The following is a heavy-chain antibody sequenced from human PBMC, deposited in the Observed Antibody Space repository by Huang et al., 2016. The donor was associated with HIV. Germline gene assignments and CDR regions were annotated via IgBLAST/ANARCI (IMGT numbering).Heavy chain of an antibody. CDR1: GFNFLTYA. J-gene: IGHJ5*02. CDR2: SNGDGFT. CDR3: ARDKEAGTPFFDP. D-gene: IGHD6-19*01. V-gene: IGHV1-3*01. Sequence: QVQLVQSGAEVEKPGASVNLSCKASGFNFLTYALHWVRQAPGQRLEWMGESNGDGFTKYSQKFQGRVTITRDRSASTVYVDVKSLTYEDTAVYYCARDKEAGTPFFDPWGQGTLVTVSS.